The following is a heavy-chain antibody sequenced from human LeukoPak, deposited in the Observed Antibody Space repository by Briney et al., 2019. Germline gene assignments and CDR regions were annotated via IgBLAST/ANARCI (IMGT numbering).Heavy chain of an antibody. J-gene: IGHJ4*02. CDR2: IYTSGST. Sequence: SQTLSLTCTVSGGSISSGSYYWSWLRQPAGKGLEWIGRIYTSGSTNYNTSLKSRVTISVDTSKNQFSLKLSSVTATDTAVYCCARAGGLQPDYWGQGTLVTVSS. V-gene: IGHV4-61*02. CDR1: GGSISSGSYY. CDR3: ARAGGLQPDY. D-gene: IGHD5-24*01.